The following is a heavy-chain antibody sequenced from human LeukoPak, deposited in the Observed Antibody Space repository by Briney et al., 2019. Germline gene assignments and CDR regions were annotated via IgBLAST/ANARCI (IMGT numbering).Heavy chain of an antibody. CDR2: IYSGGST. CDR1: GFTVSSNY. V-gene: IGHV3-53*01. CDR3: ARQYSGSFLFFDF. J-gene: IGHJ4*02. Sequence: GGSLRLSCAASGFTVSSNYMSWVRQAPGKGLEWVSVIYSGGSTYYADSVKGRFTISRDNSKNTLYLQMNSLRAEDTAVYFCARQYSGSFLFFDFWGQGTLVTVSS. D-gene: IGHD1-26*01.